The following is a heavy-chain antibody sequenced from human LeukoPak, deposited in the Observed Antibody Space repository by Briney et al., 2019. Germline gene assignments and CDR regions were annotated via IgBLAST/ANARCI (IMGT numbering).Heavy chain of an antibody. Sequence: PSETLSLTXTVSGGSISSYYWSWIGQPAGKGLEWIGRIYTSGSTNYNPSLKSRVTMSVDTSKNQFSLKLSSVTAADTAVYYCARDRGWAYYDSSGPNDAFDIWGQGTMVTVSS. CDR1: GGSISSYY. V-gene: IGHV4-4*07. D-gene: IGHD3-22*01. CDR2: IYTSGST. J-gene: IGHJ3*02. CDR3: ARDRGWAYYDSSGPNDAFDI.